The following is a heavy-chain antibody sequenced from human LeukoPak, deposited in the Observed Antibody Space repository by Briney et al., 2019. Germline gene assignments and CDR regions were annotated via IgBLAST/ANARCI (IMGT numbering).Heavy chain of an antibody. CDR3: ARAKTAGAFDI. CDR2: IGTAGDP. Sequence: EGSLRLSCAASGFTFSSYDMHWVRQATGKGLEWVSAIGTAGDPYYPGSVKGRFTISIENAKNSLYLQMNSLRAGDTAVYYCARAKTAGAFDIWGQGTMVTVSS. J-gene: IGHJ3*02. V-gene: IGHV3-13*05. CDR1: GFTFSSYD.